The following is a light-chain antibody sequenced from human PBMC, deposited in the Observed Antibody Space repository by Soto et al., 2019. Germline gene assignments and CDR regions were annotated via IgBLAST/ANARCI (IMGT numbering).Light chain of an antibody. J-gene: IGKJ5*01. CDR3: QQNYSPPPT. V-gene: IGKV1-39*01. CDR1: QSISTF. Sequence: DLQMTQSPSSLSASVGDRGTMTCRASQSISTFLYWYQQKPQKAPKLLIYAASSLHTGVPSRFSGSGSGTDFTLTISSLQPEDFATYYCQQNYSPPPTFGQGTRLEIK. CDR2: AAS.